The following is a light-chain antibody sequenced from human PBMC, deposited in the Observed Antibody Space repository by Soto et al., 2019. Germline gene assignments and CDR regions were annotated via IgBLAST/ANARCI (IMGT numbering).Light chain of an antibody. Sequence: EIVLTQSPGTLSLSPGERATLPCRASQSVSSSYLAWYQQKPGQAPRLLIYGASSRATGIPDRFSGSGSGTDFTLTISRLEPEDFAVYYCQHYGSSLWTFGQGTKVEIK. J-gene: IGKJ1*01. CDR1: QSVSSSY. V-gene: IGKV3-20*01. CDR3: QHYGSSLWT. CDR2: GAS.